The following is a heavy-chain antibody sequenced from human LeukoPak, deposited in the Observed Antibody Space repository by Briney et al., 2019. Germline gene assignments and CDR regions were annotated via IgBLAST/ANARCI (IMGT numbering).Heavy chain of an antibody. V-gene: IGHV1-18*01. CDR2: ISAYNGNT. D-gene: IGHD3-22*01. J-gene: IGHJ5*02. CDR1: GYTFTSYG. Sequence: GASVKVSCKASGYTFTSYGISWVRQAPGQGLEWMGWISAYNGNTNYAQKLQGRVTMTTDTSTSTAYMELRSLRSDDTAMYYCARGRRYYDSSGFGFDPWGQGTLVTVSS. CDR3: ARGRRYYDSSGFGFDP.